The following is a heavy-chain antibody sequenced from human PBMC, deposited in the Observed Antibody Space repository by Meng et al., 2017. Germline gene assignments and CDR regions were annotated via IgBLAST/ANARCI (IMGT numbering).Heavy chain of an antibody. Sequence: VRLWHAGAAVKKPGAPVKVSCKASGYTFPDYWLHWVRRAPGQGLEWMGRINPKSGDTHYAQRFQGRVTMTGDTSISTAYMELSGLRSDDTAMYYCARDEDISAAGKLFGDYWGQGTLVTVSS. CDR2: INPKSGDT. D-gene: IGHD6-13*01. J-gene: IGHJ4*02. CDR3: ARDEDISAAGKLFGDY. V-gene: IGHV1-2*06. CDR1: GYTFPDYW.